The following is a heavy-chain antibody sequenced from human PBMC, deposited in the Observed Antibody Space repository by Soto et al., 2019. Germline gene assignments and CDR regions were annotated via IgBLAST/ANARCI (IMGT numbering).Heavy chain of an antibody. CDR3: ARDLSTPPTGIAVAGTWYYYYYGMDV. Sequence: EVQLVESGGGLVKPGGSLRLSCAASGFTFSSYSMNWVRQAPGKGLEWVSSISSSSSYIYYADSVKGRFTISRDNAKNSLYLQMNSLRAEDTAVYYCARDLSTPPTGIAVAGTWYYYYYGMDVWGQGTTVTVSS. CDR2: ISSSSSYI. V-gene: IGHV3-21*01. CDR1: GFTFSSYS. J-gene: IGHJ6*02. D-gene: IGHD6-19*01.